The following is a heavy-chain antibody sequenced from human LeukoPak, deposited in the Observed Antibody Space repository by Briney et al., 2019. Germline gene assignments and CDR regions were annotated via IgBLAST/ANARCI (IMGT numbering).Heavy chain of an antibody. J-gene: IGHJ4*01. CDR1: VFXFRSYW. V-gene: IGHV3-74*01. Sequence: PGGSLRLSCAACVFXFRSYWMHWVRQAPGKGLVWVSRINSDGSSTNYADSVKGRFTISRDNAKNTLYLQMNSLRAEDTAMYYCARAVYYSNYLGYWGQGTLVTVSS. CDR3: ARAVYYSNYLGY. CDR2: INSDGSST. D-gene: IGHD3-10*01.